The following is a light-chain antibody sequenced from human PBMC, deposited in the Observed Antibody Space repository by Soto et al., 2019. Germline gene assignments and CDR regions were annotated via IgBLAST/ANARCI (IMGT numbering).Light chain of an antibody. V-gene: IGKV2-28*01. Sequence: DIVMTHSPLSLPVTPGEPASISCRSSQSLLHSNGYNYLDWYLQKPGQSPQLMIYLGSNRASGVTDRFRGSGSGTDFKQKISRVVAEDVGVYYCMQALQTPFTFGPGSKVYIK. CDR2: LGS. CDR3: MQALQTPFT. CDR1: QSLLHSNGYNY. J-gene: IGKJ3*01.